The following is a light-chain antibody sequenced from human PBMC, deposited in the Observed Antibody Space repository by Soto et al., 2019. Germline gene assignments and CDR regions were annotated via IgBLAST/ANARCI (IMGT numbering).Light chain of an antibody. CDR1: QSVSSSF. CDR3: KQYESSVT. CDR2: GAS. Sequence: EIVLTQSPGSLSLSPGEGATLSCRASQSVSSSFFAWYQQKPGQAPSLLIYGASRRATGVSDRFSGSGSGKDFTLSISRLAAEDFAVYYCKQYESSVTFGQGPKVEIK. V-gene: IGKV3-20*01. J-gene: IGKJ1*01.